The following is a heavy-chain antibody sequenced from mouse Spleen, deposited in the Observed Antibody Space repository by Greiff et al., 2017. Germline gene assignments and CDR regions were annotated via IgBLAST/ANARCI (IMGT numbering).Heavy chain of an antibody. CDR2: ISYSGST. Sequence: EVKLMESGPSLVKPSQTLSLTCSVTGDSITSGYWNWIRKFPGNKLEYMGYISYSGSTYYNPSLKSRISITRDTSKNQYYLQLNSVTTEDTATYYCARDYRYDAGYAMDYWGQGTSVTVSS. CDR1: GDSITSGY. V-gene: IGHV3-8*02. D-gene: IGHD2-14*01. J-gene: IGHJ4*01. CDR3: ARDYRYDAGYAMDY.